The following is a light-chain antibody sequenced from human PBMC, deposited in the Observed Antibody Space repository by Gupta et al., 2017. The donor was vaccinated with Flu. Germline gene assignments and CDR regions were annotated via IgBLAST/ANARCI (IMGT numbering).Light chain of an antibody. Sequence: ILPGSICSSQSGEGYAVNSYHQQPGTAPTVLICNNSKGPSGCPVRFSDSKSVTSASLSITGIQAEDEADYYTQTYDNILSCSVFGGGTKLTVL. CDR3: QTYDNILSCSV. J-gene: IGLJ3*02. V-gene: IGLV1-40*01. CDR1: SSQSGEGYA. CDR2: NNS.